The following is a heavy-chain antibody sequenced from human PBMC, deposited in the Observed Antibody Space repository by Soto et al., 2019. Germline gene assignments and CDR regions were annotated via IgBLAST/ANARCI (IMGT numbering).Heavy chain of an antibody. CDR1: GGSISHYY. J-gene: IGHJ4*02. CDR2: VYYTGST. V-gene: IGHV4-59*01. D-gene: IGHD3-10*01. Sequence: QVQLQESGPGLVKPSETLSLTCTVSGGSISHYYWSWIRQPPGKGLEWIGYVYYTGSTNYNPSLMSRVTISLDTSKNQFSRKLSSVTAADTAVYYCATGQIDYGSHYWGQGTLVTVSS. CDR3: ATGQIDYGSHY.